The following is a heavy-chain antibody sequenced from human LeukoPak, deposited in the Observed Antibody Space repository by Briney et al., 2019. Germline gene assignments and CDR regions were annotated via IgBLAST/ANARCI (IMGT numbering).Heavy chain of an antibody. CDR3: STEDKYCTSSTCADY. V-gene: IGHV1-2*02. CDR2: ISLNNGDT. J-gene: IGHJ4*02. D-gene: IGHD2-2*01. Sequence: ASVKVSCKASGYTFTTFHMHWVRQAPGQGLEWMGRISLNNGDTNYAQKFHDRVTMTRDTSISTVYMELSRLRSDDTAVYFCSTEDKYCTSSTCADYWGQGTLVTVSS. CDR1: GYTFTTFH.